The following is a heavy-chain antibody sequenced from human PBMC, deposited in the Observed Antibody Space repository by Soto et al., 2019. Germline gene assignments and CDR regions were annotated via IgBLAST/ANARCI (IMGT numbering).Heavy chain of an antibody. CDR3: ARGLHYFSSGSYYTPFDY. CDR2: ISPSGST. J-gene: IGHJ4*02. CDR1: GGSISRYY. V-gene: IGHV4-34*01. Sequence: SEALSLTCSGSGGSISRYYWSGIRQPPGKGLEWIGEISPSGSTDYNPSLKSRVTISLDTSQNQVSLRLTSVTAADTAVYYCARGLHYFSSGSYYTPFDYWGQGTLVTVS. D-gene: IGHD3-10*01.